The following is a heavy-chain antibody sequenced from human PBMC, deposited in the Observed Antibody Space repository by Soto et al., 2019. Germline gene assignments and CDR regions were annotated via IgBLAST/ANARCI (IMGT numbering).Heavy chain of an antibody. Sequence: ASVKVSCKASGYTFTNYAMHWVRQAPGQRLEWMGWINAGNGNRKYSQKFQGRVTITRDTSASTAYMELSSLRSEDTAVYYCAKERDSQRLYSSSSSYYSYYMDVWGKGTTVTVSS. CDR2: INAGNGNR. J-gene: IGHJ6*03. V-gene: IGHV1-3*01. D-gene: IGHD6-6*01. CDR1: GYTFTNYA. CDR3: AKERDSQRLYSSSSSYYSYYMDV.